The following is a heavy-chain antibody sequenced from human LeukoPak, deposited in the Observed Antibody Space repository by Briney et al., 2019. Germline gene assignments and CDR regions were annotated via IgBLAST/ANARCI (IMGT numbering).Heavy chain of an antibody. V-gene: IGHV4-34*01. CDR3: ARGFRDYYGSGSYYKRYYGMDV. D-gene: IGHD3-10*01. Sequence: SETLSLTCAVYGGSFSGYYWSWIRQPPGKGLEWIGEINHSGSTNYNPSLKSRVTISVDTSKNQFSLKLSSVTAADTAVYYCARGFRDYYGSGSYYKRYYGMDVWGQGTTVTVSS. CDR1: GGSFSGYY. CDR2: INHSGST. J-gene: IGHJ6*02.